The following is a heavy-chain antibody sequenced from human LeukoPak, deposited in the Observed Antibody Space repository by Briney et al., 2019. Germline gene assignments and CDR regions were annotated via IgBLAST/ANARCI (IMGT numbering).Heavy chain of an antibody. CDR3: ASNQTPDPGYYYGMDV. Sequence: PGGSLRLSCAASGFTFSSYWMSWVRQAPGKGLEWVANIKQDGSEKYYVDSVKGRFTISRDNAKNSLYLQMNSLRAEDTAVYYCASNQTPDPGYYYGMDVWGQGTTVTVSS. CDR1: GFTFSSYW. V-gene: IGHV3-7*01. CDR2: IKQDGSEK. J-gene: IGHJ6*02.